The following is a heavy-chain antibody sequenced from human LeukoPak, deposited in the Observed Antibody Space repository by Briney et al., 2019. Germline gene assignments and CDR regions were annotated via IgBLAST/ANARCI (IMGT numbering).Heavy chain of an antibody. D-gene: IGHD1-26*01. J-gene: IGHJ4*02. CDR3: ARGFPGGEWELLIGFDY. Sequence: ASVKVSCKASGCTFTSYYMHWVRQAPGQGLEWMGIINPSGGSTSYAQKFQGRVTMTRDTSTSTVYMELSSLRSEDTAVYYCARGFPGGEWELLIGFDYWGQGTLVTVSS. CDR2: INPSGGST. CDR1: GCTFTSYY. V-gene: IGHV1-46*01.